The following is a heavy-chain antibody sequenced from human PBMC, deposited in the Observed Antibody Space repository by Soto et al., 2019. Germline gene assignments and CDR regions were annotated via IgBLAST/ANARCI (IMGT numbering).Heavy chain of an antibody. CDR2: IKQDGSEK. V-gene: IGHV3-7*01. D-gene: IGHD3-16*02. CDR1: GFTFSSYW. CDR3: ARDYRPLHLGELSSYDAFDI. Sequence: PGGSLRLSCAASGFTFSSYWMSWVRQAPGKGLEWVANIKQDGSEKYYVDSVKGRFTISRDNAKNSLYLQMNSLRAEDTAVYYCARDYRPLHLGELSSYDAFDIWGQGTMVTVSS. J-gene: IGHJ3*02.